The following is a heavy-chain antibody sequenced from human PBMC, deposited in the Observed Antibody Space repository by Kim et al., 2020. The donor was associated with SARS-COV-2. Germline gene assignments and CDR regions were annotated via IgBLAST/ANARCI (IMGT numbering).Heavy chain of an antibody. V-gene: IGHV3-11*03. CDR1: GFTFSDFY. CDR2: TSTSGSYT. CDR3: ARRGIGWYAHIDY. D-gene: IGHD2-15*01. J-gene: IGHJ4*02. Sequence: GGSLRLSCAASGFTFSDFYILWIRQAPGKGLECLSDTSTSGSYTNYAETVKGRFTVSRDNAENSVSLQMSSLRAEDTAIYYCARRGIGWYAHIDYWGQGTLVTVSS.